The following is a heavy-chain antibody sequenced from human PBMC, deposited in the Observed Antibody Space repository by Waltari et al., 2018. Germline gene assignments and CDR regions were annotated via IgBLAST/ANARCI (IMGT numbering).Heavy chain of an antibody. CDR3: ARSYDFWSGYPLGH. J-gene: IGHJ4*02. CDR1: GYSITNYY. CDR2: IAYNGNT. D-gene: IGHD3-3*01. V-gene: IGHV4-59*01. Sequence: QVQLQESGPGLVTPSETLSLICSVPGYSITNYYWSWVRQPPGRGLEWIGYIAYNGNTRYNPSLKSRATISVHTSKKQFSLRLGSVTAADTAIYYCARSYDFWSGYPLGHWGQGTLVTVSS.